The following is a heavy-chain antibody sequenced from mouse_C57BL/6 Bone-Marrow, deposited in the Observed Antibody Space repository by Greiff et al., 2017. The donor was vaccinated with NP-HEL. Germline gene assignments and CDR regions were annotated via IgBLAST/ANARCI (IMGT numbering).Heavy chain of an antibody. V-gene: IGHV1-82*01. D-gene: IGHD1-1*01. CDR2: IYPGDGDT. CDR3: ARERYDSSYRYFDV. CDR1: GYAFSSSW. J-gene: IGHJ1*03. Sequence: QVQLQQSGPELVKPGASVKISCKASGYAFSSSWMNWVKQRPGKGLEWIGRIYPGDGDTNYNGKFKGKATLTADKSSSTAYMQLSSLTSEDSAVYYCARERYDSSYRYFDVWGTGTTVTVSS.